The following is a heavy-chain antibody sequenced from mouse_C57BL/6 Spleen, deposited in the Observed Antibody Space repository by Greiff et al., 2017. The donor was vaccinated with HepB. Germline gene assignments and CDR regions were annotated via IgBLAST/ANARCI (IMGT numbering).Heavy chain of an antibody. Sequence: VQLQQSGPELVKPGASVKISCKASGYTFTDYYMNWVKQSHGKSLEWIGDINPNNGGTSYNQKFKGKATSTVDKSSSTAYMELRSLTSEDSAVYYCARWTYYAMDYWGQGTSVTVSS. CDR1: GYTFTDYY. V-gene: IGHV1-26*01. J-gene: IGHJ4*01. CDR3: ARWTYYAMDY. CDR2: INPNNGGT.